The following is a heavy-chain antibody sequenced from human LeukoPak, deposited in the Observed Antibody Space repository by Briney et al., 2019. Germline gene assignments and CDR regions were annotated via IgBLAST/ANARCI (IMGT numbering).Heavy chain of an antibody. Sequence: GGSLRLSCAASGFTVSSNYMSWVRQAPGKGLEWVSAISGSGGSTYYADSVKGRFTISRDNSKNTLYLQMNSLRAEDTAVYYCARDGGYDSSGYQYYFDYWGQGTLVTVSS. CDR3: ARDGGYDSSGYQYYFDY. J-gene: IGHJ4*02. CDR2: ISGSGGST. CDR1: GFTVSSNY. D-gene: IGHD3-22*01. V-gene: IGHV3-23*01.